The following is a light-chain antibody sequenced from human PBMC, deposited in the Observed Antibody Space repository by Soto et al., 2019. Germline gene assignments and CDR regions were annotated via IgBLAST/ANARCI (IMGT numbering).Light chain of an antibody. CDR3: QQRSNRPPGIT. V-gene: IGKV3-11*01. CDR1: QSVSSY. CDR2: DAS. Sequence: ESLLTKSKGSLSLSPGERATLSCRASQSVSSYLSWYQQLPGQHPRLLIYDASTRATGIPARFSGSGSGTDFTLTISSLEPEDFAVYYCQQRSNRPPGITFGQGTLLEI. J-gene: IGKJ5*01.